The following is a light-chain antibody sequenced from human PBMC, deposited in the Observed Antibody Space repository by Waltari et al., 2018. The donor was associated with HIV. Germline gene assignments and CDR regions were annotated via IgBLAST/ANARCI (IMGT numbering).Light chain of an antibody. J-gene: IGLJ2*01. Sequence: QSALTHPASASGSPGPSITISCTGASSHLGTHNLVSWYQHHPGKAPYLIIYEGTNRPSGISNRFSGSKSGNTASLTISGLQADDEADYFCWSYAGSTPYVLLGGGTKLTVL. V-gene: IGLV2-23*01. CDR3: WSYAGSTPYVL. CDR1: SSHLGTHNL. CDR2: EGT.